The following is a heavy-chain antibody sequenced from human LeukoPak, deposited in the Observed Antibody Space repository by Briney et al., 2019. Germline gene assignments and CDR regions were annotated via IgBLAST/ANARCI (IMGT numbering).Heavy chain of an antibody. D-gene: IGHD6-13*01. CDR2: IYYSGST. Sequence: PSETLSLTCTVSGASFSSSTYYWGWIRQPPGKGLEWIGSIYYSGSTYYSPSLKSRATMSVDTSKNQFSLKLSSVTAADTAVYYCARHAGGISATGTRPFDYWGQGTLVTVSS. J-gene: IGHJ4*02. CDR3: ARHAGGISATGTRPFDY. CDR1: GASFSSSTYY. V-gene: IGHV4-39*01.